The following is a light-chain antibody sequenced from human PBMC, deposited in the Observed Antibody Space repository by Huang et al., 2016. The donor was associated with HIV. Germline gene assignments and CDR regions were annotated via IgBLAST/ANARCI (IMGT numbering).Light chain of an antibody. J-gene: IGKJ1*01. Sequence: DIQMTQSPSTLSASVGDSVTITCRASQSISSWLDWYQQKPGKAPKLLIYKASSLESGVPSRFSGSGSGTEFTLTISSLQPDDFATYYCQQYNSYPWTFGQGTKVEIK. CDR3: QQYNSYPWT. CDR1: QSISSW. CDR2: KAS. V-gene: IGKV1-5*03.